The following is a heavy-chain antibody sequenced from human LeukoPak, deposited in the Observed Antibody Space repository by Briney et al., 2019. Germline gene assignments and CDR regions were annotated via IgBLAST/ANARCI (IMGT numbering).Heavy chain of an antibody. CDR1: GYTFTSYY. Sequence: ASVKVSCKVSGYTFTSYYMHWVRQAPGQGLEWMGIINPSGGSTSYAQKFQGRVTMTRNTSISTAYMELRSLRSEDTAVYYCARVKEDAFDIWGQGTMVTVSS. CDR2: INPSGGST. J-gene: IGHJ3*02. CDR3: ARVKEDAFDI. V-gene: IGHV1-46*01.